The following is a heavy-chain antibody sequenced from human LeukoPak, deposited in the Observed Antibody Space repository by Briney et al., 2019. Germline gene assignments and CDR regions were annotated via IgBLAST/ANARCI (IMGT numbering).Heavy chain of an antibody. Sequence: GGSLRLSCAGSGFTFSDAWMSWVRQAPGKGLEWVGRIKSNPAGGTTDYAAPVKGRFTISRDDSKNTLYLQMNSLITEDTAVYFCATEYHGSFNYWGQGTLVTASS. CDR3: ATEYHGSFNY. CDR1: GFTFSDAW. J-gene: IGHJ4*02. V-gene: IGHV3-15*01. D-gene: IGHD1-26*01. CDR2: IKSNPAGGTT.